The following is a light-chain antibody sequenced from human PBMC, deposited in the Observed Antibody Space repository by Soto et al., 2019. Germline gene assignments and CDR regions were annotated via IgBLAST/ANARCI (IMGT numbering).Light chain of an antibody. CDR3: SSYTSTSVV. CDR2: DVS. V-gene: IGLV2-14*01. CDR1: SSDVGGYKY. J-gene: IGLJ2*01. Sequence: QSALTQPASVSGSPGQSITISCTGTSSDVGGYKYISWYQQHPGKAPKVMIYDVSNRPSGVSNRFSGSKSGNTASLTISGLQAEDEADYYCSSYTSTSVVFGGGTKVTVL.